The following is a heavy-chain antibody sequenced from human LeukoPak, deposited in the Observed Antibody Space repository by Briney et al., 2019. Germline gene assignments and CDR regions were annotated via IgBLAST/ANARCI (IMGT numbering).Heavy chain of an antibody. D-gene: IGHD1-26*01. Sequence: GGSLRLSCAASGFTFNSYSMNWVRQAPGKGLEWVSSISSSSSYIYYADSVKGRFTISRDNAKNSLYLQMNSLRAEDTAVYYCARGPSGTYYYFDYWGQGTLVTVSS. CDR1: GFTFNSYS. CDR3: ARGPSGTYYYFDY. CDR2: ISSSSSYI. V-gene: IGHV3-21*01. J-gene: IGHJ4*02.